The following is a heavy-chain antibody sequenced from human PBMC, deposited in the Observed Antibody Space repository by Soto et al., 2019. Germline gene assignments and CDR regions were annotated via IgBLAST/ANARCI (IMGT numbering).Heavy chain of an antibody. D-gene: IGHD2-2*01. CDR2: IWFDGDNK. CDR3: AREHISTWYNGMDV. V-gene: IGHV3-33*01. J-gene: IGHJ6*02. Sequence: QVQLVESGGGVVQPGRALRLSCVASGFTFSDYGMHWVRQAPGKGLEWVAAIWFDGDNKFYADSVKGRFTISRDNSKNTLYLQMNSLSGDDTAVYYCAREHISTWYNGMDVWGQGTTVTVSS. CDR1: GFTFSDYG.